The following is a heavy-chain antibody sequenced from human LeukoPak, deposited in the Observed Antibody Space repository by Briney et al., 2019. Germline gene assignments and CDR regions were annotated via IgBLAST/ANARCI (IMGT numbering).Heavy chain of an antibody. V-gene: IGHV1-2*02. CDR3: ARGSYDSSDFEYFHH. CDR1: GYTFTGNY. Sequence: ASVKVSCKASGYTFTGNYMHWLRQAPGQGLQWMGWINPNSGGTNYAQKLQGRVTMTRDTSISTAYMELNRLRSEDTAVDYCARGSYDSSDFEYFHHWGQGTLVTVSS. D-gene: IGHD3-22*01. J-gene: IGHJ1*01. CDR2: INPNSGGT.